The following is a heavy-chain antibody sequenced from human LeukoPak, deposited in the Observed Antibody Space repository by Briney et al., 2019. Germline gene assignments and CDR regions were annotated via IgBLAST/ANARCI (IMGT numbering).Heavy chain of an antibody. V-gene: IGHV3-30*04. Sequence: GGSLRLSCAASGFTFSTYAMHWVRQAPGKGLEWVAVISYDGSSKYYADSVKGRFTISRDNSKNTLYLQMNSLRAEDTAVYYCARGGGSSGTGAYYMDVWGKGTTVTVSS. D-gene: IGHD2-15*01. J-gene: IGHJ6*03. CDR3: ARGGGSSGTGAYYMDV. CDR1: GFTFSTYA. CDR2: ISYDGSSK.